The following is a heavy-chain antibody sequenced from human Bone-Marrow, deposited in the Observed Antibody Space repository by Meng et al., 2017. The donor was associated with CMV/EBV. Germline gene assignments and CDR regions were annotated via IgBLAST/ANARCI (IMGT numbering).Heavy chain of an antibody. CDR1: GYTFTSYD. Sequence: ASVKVSCKASGYTFTSYDINWVRQATGQELEWMGWMNPNSGNTGYAQKFQGRVTMTRNTSISTAYMELSSLRSEDTSVYYCATPGVNFYYYGMDGWGQGTTVTVSS. D-gene: IGHD3-10*01. CDR3: ATPGVNFYYYGMDG. J-gene: IGHJ6*02. CDR2: MNPNSGNT. V-gene: IGHV1-8*01.